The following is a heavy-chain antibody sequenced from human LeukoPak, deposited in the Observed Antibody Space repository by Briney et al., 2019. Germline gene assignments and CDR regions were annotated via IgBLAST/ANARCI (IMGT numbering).Heavy chain of an antibody. CDR1: GFAFSCYS. Sequence: GGSLRLSCAASGFAFSCYSMNWVRQAPGKGLEWVSSVSRRSSFIFYADSVQGRFTVSRDDAKDSLFLQMNSLRAEDTAVYYCARVSDAYDYFFDYWGQGTLVTVSS. J-gene: IGHJ4*02. V-gene: IGHV3-21*01. D-gene: IGHD5-12*01. CDR2: VSRRSSFI. CDR3: ARVSDAYDYFFDY.